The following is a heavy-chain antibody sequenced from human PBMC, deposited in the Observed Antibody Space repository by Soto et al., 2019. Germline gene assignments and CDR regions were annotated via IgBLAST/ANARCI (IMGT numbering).Heavy chain of an antibody. D-gene: IGHD2-2*01. CDR3: ARGNHCSSTSCYSWWFDP. Sequence: SETLPLTCTVSGGSISSYYWSWIRQPPGKGLEWIGYIYYSGSTNYNPSLKSRVTISVDTSKNQFSLKLSSVTAADTAVYYCARGNHCSSTSCYSWWFDPWGQGTLVTVSS. CDR1: GGSISSYY. J-gene: IGHJ5*02. CDR2: IYYSGST. V-gene: IGHV4-59*01.